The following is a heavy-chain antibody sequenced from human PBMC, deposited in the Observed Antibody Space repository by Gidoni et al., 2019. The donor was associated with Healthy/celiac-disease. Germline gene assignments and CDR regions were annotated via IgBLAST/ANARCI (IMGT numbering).Heavy chain of an antibody. CDR2: IYYSGST. CDR3: ARYGRLRWVDY. Sequence: QVQLQESGPGLVKPSQTLSLTCTVSGGSISSGGYSWSWIRQHPGKGLEWIGYIYYSGSTYYNPSLKSRVTRSVDTSKNQFSLKLSSVTAADTAVYYCARYGRLRWVDYWGQGTLVTVSS. V-gene: IGHV4-31*03. D-gene: IGHD4-17*01. CDR1: GGSISSGGYS. J-gene: IGHJ4*02.